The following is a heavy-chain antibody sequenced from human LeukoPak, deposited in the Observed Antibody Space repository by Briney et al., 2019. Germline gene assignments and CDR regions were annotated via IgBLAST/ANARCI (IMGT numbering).Heavy chain of an antibody. CDR1: GGTFSSYA. CDR3: ARDHNDILTGYPPYYFDY. J-gene: IGHJ4*02. CDR2: IIPIFGTA. D-gene: IGHD3-9*01. Sequence: SVTVSCKASGGTFSSYAISWVRQAPGQGLEWMGGIIPIFGTANYAQKFQGRVTITADESTSTAYMELSSLRSEDTAVYYCARDHNDILTGYPPYYFDYWGQGTLVTVSS. V-gene: IGHV1-69*13.